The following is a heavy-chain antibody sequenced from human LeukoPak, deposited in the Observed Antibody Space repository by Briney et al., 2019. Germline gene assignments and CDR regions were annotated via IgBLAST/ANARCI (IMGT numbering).Heavy chain of an antibody. J-gene: IGHJ3*02. CDR1: RFTLSGVN. V-gene: IGHV3-21*06. CDR2: ISISSSYI. Sequence: PGGSLRPSPAVSRFTLSGVNINCVRQAPGKGLEWVSSISISSSYIYYADSVKGRFTISRDNAKYSLYLEMNRLRAEDTAVYYCARDRHFDWLFILVAFVNRGHRAMVTVSS. D-gene: IGHD3-9*01. CDR3: ARDRHFDWLFILVAFVN.